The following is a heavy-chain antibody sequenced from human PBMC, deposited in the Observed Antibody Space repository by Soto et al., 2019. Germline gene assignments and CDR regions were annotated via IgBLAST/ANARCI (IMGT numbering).Heavy chain of an antibody. D-gene: IGHD2-2*01. Sequence: QVQLQESGPGLVKPSQTLSLTCTVSGGSISSGGYYWSWIRQHPGKGLEWIGYIYYSGSTYYNPSLKSRVTISVDTSKNQFSLKLSSVTAADTAVYYCARDRVPAAIPWYYYYYGMDVWGQGTTVTVSS. V-gene: IGHV4-31*03. CDR3: ARDRVPAAIPWYYYYYGMDV. CDR1: GGSISSGGYY. J-gene: IGHJ6*02. CDR2: IYYSGST.